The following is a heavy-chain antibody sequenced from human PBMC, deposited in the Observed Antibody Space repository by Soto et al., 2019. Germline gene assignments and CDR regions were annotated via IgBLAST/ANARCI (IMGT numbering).Heavy chain of an antibody. CDR1: GGSFSGYY. J-gene: IGHJ4*02. V-gene: IGHV4-34*01. D-gene: IGHD5-12*01. CDR3: ARVNGGYDPFDY. CDR2: INHSGST. Sequence: SETLSLTCAVYGGSFSGYYWSWIRQPPGKGLEWIGEINHSGSTNYNPSLKSRVTISVDTSKNQFSLKLSSVTAADTAVYYCARVNGGYDPFDYWGQGTLVTVSS.